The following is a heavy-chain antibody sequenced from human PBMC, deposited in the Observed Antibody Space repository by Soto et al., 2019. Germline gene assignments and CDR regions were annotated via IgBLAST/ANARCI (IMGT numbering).Heavy chain of an antibody. CDR3: AKGGGAAIIYGMDV. CDR1: GFTFSSYG. J-gene: IGHJ6*02. V-gene: IGHV3-30*18. CDR2: ISYDGSNK. Sequence: GGSLRLSCAASGFTFSSYGMHWVRQAPGKGLEWVAVISYDGSNKYYADSVKGRFTISRNNSKNTLYLQMNSLRAEDTAVYYCAKGGGAAIIYGMDVWGQGTTVTVSS. D-gene: IGHD2-2*02.